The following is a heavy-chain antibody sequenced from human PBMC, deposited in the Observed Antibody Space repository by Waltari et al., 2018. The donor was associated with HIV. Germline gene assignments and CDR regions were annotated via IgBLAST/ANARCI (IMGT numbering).Heavy chain of an antibody. CDR2: ISSSSSYI. CDR1: GFTFSSYS. CDR3: ARVTTKIDTDGGGAFDI. Sequence: EVQLVESGGGLVKPGGSLRLSCAASGFTFSSYSMNWVRQAPGKGLEWVSSISSSSSYIYYEDLVKGRITISRDNAKNSLYLKMNSLRAEDTAVYYCARVTTKIDTDGGGAFDIWGQGTMVTVSS. D-gene: IGHD3-16*01. V-gene: IGHV3-21*01. J-gene: IGHJ3*02.